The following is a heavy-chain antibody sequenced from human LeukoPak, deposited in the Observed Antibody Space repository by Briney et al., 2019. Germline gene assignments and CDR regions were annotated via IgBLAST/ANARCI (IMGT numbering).Heavy chain of an antibody. CDR1: GFTFSSYS. V-gene: IGHV3-23*01. CDR3: AKADATIGGAFDT. CDR2: IGGTADSK. J-gene: IGHJ3*02. Sequence: PGGSLRLSCAASGFTFSSYSMNWVRQAPGRGLEWLSIIGGTADSKYYADSVKGRFTISRDNPRSTLYLEMKSLRAEDTAVYYCAKADATIGGAFDTWGQGTMVIVSS. D-gene: IGHD3-16*01.